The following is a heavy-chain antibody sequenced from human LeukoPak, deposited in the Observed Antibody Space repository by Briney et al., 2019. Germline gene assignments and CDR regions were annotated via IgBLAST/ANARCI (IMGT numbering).Heavy chain of an antibody. CDR2: ISGSGGST. V-gene: IGHV3-23*01. CDR1: GFTVSSNY. CDR3: ARGSGWYGGY. Sequence: GGSLRLSCAASGFTVSSNYMSWVRQAPGKGLEWVSAISGSGGSTYYADSVKGRFTISRDNSKNTLYLQMNSLRAEDTAVYYCARGSGWYGGYWGQGTLVTVSS. D-gene: IGHD6-19*01. J-gene: IGHJ4*02.